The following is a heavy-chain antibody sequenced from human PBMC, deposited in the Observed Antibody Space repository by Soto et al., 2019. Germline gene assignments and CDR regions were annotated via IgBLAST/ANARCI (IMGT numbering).Heavy chain of an antibody. J-gene: IGHJ6*02. CDR2: IIPIFGTA. Sequence: GASVKVSCKTSGGTFSSYAISWVRQAPGQGLEWMGGIIPIFGTASYAQKFQGRVTITADESTSTAYMELSSLRSEDTAVYYCASGIVVVPAAYNYYGMDVWGQGTTVTVSS. CDR3: ASGIVVVPAAYNYYGMDV. CDR1: GGTFSSYA. D-gene: IGHD2-2*01. V-gene: IGHV1-69*13.